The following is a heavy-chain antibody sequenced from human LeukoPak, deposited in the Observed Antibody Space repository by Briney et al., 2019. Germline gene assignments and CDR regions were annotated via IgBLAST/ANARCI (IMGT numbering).Heavy chain of an antibody. V-gene: IGHV1-24*01. Sequence: ASVKVSCKVSGYTLTELSMHWVRQAPGKGLEWMGGFDPEDGETIYAQKFQGRVTMTEDTSTDTAYMELSSLRSEDTAVYYCARDPNYDILTGYHNENYFDYWGQGTLVTVSS. CDR1: GYTLTELS. D-gene: IGHD3-9*01. CDR3: ARDPNYDILTGYHNENYFDY. J-gene: IGHJ4*02. CDR2: FDPEDGET.